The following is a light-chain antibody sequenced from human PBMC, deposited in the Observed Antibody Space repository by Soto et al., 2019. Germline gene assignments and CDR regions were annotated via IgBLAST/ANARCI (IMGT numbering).Light chain of an antibody. V-gene: IGLV2-14*01. Sequence: QSVLTQPASVSGSPGQSITISCTGTSNDVGGYNYVSWYQQHPGKAPRLMIYEVGNRPSGVSNRFSGSKSGNSASLTISGLQAEDEADYYCSSYTSTSSVVFGTGTKVTVL. CDR3: SSYTSTSSVV. J-gene: IGLJ1*01. CDR2: EVG. CDR1: SNDVGGYNY.